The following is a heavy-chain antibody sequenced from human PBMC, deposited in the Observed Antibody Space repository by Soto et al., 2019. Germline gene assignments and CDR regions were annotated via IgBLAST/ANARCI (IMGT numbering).Heavy chain of an antibody. V-gene: IGHV1-2*02. CDR1: GYTFLGYE. Sequence: GASLKVSCKASGYTFLGYEIHWVRQAPGQGLEYMGWMNPNSGATRNAQKFQGRVTMTRDTSISTAYMELSSLTSDDTAGYYCVRANRARGSVPIAPWGQGTPVTVS. CDR3: VRANRARGSVPIAP. CDR2: MNPNSGAT. J-gene: IGHJ4*03. D-gene: IGHD4-4*01.